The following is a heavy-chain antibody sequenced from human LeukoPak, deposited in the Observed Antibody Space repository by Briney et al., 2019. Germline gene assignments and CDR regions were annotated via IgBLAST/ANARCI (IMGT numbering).Heavy chain of an antibody. Sequence: SVKVSCKASGGXFSSYAISWVRQAPGQGLEWMGRIIPILGIANYAQKFQGRVTITADKSTSTAYMELSSLRSEDTAAYYCARGEDGYNLWGQGTLVTVSS. CDR1: GGXFSSYA. D-gene: IGHD5-24*01. CDR3: ARGEDGYNL. V-gene: IGHV1-69*04. J-gene: IGHJ4*02. CDR2: IIPILGIA.